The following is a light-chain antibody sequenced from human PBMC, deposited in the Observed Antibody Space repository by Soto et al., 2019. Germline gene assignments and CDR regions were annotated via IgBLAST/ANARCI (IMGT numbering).Light chain of an antibody. CDR1: NSNIGKND. Sequence: QSVLTQPPSVSAAPGQKVTISCSGTNSNIGKNDVFWYQQLPGTAPKLLIYDNDKRHSGTPDRFSGSKSGTSATLGITGLQTGDEADYYCGSREDSLSVVVFGGGTQLTVL. J-gene: IGLJ2*01. V-gene: IGLV1-51*01. CDR2: DND. CDR3: GSREDSLSVVV.